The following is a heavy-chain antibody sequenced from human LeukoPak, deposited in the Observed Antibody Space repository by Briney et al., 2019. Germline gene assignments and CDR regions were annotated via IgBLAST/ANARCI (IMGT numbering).Heavy chain of an antibody. J-gene: IGHJ4*02. Sequence: GGSLRLSCAASGFTFSNYAMSWVRQAPGKGPEWVSTISGSGGSTYYADSVKGRFTISRDNSKNTLYLQMNSLRAEDTAVYYCARAGRYYGSGSYYTGYYFDYWGQGTLVTVSS. D-gene: IGHD3-10*01. CDR3: ARAGRYYGSGSYYTGYYFDY. V-gene: IGHV3-23*01. CDR1: GFTFSNYA. CDR2: ISGSGGST.